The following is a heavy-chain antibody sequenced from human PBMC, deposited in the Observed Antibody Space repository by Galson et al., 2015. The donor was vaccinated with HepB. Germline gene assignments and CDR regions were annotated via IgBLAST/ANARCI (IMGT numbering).Heavy chain of an antibody. V-gene: IGHV3-48*02. CDR1: GFTFSSYS. CDR3: ARDRYSYGNLNWFDP. J-gene: IGHJ5*02. Sequence: SLRLSCAASGFTFSSYSMNWVRQAPGKGLEWVSYISSSSSTIYYADSVKGRFTISRDNAKNSLYLQMNSLRDEDTAVYYCARDRYSYGNLNWFDPWGQGTLVTVSS. D-gene: IGHD5-18*01. CDR2: ISSSSSTI.